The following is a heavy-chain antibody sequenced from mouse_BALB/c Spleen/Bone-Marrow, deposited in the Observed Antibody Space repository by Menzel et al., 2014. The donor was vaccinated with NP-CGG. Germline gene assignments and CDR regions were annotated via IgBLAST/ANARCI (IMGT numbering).Heavy chain of an antibody. Sequence: VQLQQSGAKLVRPGVSVEISCKGSGYTFTDHAIHWVKRSHAKSLEWIGVISGYYGDAIYNQKFKGKATMTVDKSSSTAYMELARLTSEDSAIYYCARSGKVRNAMDYWGRGTSVTVSS. D-gene: IGHD2-14*01. J-gene: IGHJ4*01. V-gene: IGHV1S137*01. CDR2: ISGYYGDA. CDR3: ARSGKVRNAMDY. CDR1: GYTFTDHA.